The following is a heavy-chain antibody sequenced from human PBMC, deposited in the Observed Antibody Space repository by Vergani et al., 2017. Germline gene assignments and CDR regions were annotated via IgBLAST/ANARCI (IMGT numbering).Heavy chain of an antibody. J-gene: IGHJ6*02. CDR2: IYPGDSDT. Sequence: EVQLVQSGAEVKKPGESLKISCKGSGYSSTSYWIGWVRQMPGKGLEWMGIIYPGDSDTRYSPSFQGQVTISADKSISTAYLQWSSLKASDTAMYYCARPGSSSSSGPYSGMDVWGQGTTVTVSS. V-gene: IGHV5-51*01. CDR1: GYSSTSYW. D-gene: IGHD6-6*01. CDR3: ARPGSSSSSGPYSGMDV.